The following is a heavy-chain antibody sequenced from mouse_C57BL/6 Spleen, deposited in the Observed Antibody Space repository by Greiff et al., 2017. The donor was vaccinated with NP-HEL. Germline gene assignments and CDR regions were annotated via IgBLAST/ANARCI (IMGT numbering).Heavy chain of an antibody. CDR1: GYTFTDYY. D-gene: IGHD1-1*01. CDR2: INPYNGGT. CDR3: ARYDYGSRYFDV. J-gene: IGHJ1*03. V-gene: IGHV1-19*01. Sequence: EVQLQQSGPVLVKPGASVKMSCKASGYTFTDYYMNWVKQSHGKSLEWIGVINPYNGGTSYNQKFKGKATLTVDKSSSTAYMELNSLTSEDSAVYYCARYDYGSRYFDVWGTGTTVTVSS.